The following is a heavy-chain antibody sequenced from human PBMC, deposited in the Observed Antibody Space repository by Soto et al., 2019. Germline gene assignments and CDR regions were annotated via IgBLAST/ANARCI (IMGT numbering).Heavy chain of an antibody. Sequence: SETLSLTCAVSGGSISSGGYSWSWIRQPPGKGLEWIGYIYHSGSTYYNPSLKSRVTISVDTSKNQFSLKLSSVTAADTALYYCARGFYYYYGMDVWGQGTTVTVSS. CDR1: GGSISSGGYS. V-gene: IGHV4-30-2*01. J-gene: IGHJ6*02. CDR2: IYHSGST. CDR3: ARGFYYYYGMDV.